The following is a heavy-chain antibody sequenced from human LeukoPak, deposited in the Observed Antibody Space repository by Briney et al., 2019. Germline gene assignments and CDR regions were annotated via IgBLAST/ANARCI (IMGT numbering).Heavy chain of an antibody. CDR2: IRYDGSNK. CDR1: GFTFSSYG. J-gene: IGHJ4*02. Sequence: GVSLRLSCAASGFTFSSYGMHWVRQAPGQGLEWVAFIRYDGSNKYYADSGKVRFTIARYNSKNTLYLQMKSLRDEETAVYYCARDLSGSVVLTTFDYWGQGTLVTVSS. CDR3: ARDLSGSVVLTTFDY. D-gene: IGHD3-22*01. V-gene: IGHV3-30*02.